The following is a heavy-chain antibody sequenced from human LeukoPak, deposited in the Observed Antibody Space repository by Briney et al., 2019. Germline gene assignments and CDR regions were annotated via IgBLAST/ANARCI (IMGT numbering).Heavy chain of an antibody. CDR3: GTRIHTTSYYDS. D-gene: IGHD2/OR15-2a*01. Sequence: GGSLRLSCAASGFTFSSYGMSWVRQAPGKGLEWVSAISNSGANTYYAESVKGRFTIARDNSKNTLYLQMNSLSAEDTAVYYCGTRIHTTSYYDSWGQETLVTVSS. CDR2: ISNSGANT. J-gene: IGHJ4*02. V-gene: IGHV3-23*01. CDR1: GFTFSSYG.